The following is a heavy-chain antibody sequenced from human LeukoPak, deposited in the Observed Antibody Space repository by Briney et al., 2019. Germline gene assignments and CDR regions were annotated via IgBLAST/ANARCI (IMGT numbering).Heavy chain of an antibody. CDR1: GGTFSSYA. V-gene: IGHV1-69*13. Sequence: SVKVSCKASGGTFSSYAISWVRQAPGQGLEWMGGIIPIFGTANYAQKFQGRVTIAADESTSTAYMELSSLRAEDTAVYYCVRDLGGRSGHWGQGTLVTVSS. D-gene: IGHD1-26*01. J-gene: IGHJ4*02. CDR3: VRDLGGRSGH. CDR2: IIPIFGTA.